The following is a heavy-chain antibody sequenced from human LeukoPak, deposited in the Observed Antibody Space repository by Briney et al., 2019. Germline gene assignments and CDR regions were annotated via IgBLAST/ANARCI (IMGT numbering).Heavy chain of an antibody. Sequence: PGGSLRLSCAASGFTFSSYAMSWVRQAPGKGGEWVSAISGSGCSPSSAASVKGRFTISRDNSQHPLYLQMNSLRAEDTAVYYCARKIGFSSSWYYGRHYFDYWGQGTLVTVSS. CDR3: ARKIGFSSSWYYGRHYFDY. CDR1: GFTFSSYA. CDR2: ISGSGCSP. V-gene: IGHV3-23*01. D-gene: IGHD6-13*01. J-gene: IGHJ4*02.